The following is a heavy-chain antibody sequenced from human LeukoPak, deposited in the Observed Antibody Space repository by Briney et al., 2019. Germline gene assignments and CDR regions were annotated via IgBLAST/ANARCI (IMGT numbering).Heavy chain of an antibody. CDR2: IIPIFGTA. CDR1: GYTFTGYY. CDR3: ARNVAGLGTPGYFDY. V-gene: IGHV1-69*13. D-gene: IGHD3-10*01. J-gene: IGHJ4*02. Sequence: GASVKVSCKASGYTFTGYYMHWVRQAPGQGLEWMGGIIPIFGTANYAQKFQGRVTITADESTSTAYMELSSLRSEDTAVYYCARNVAGLGTPGYFDYWGQGTLVTVSS.